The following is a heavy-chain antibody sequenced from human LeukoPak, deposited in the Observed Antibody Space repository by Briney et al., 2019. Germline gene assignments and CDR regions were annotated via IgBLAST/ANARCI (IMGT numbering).Heavy chain of an antibody. CDR1: GYTFTSYG. CDR3: ARDSSIAARGWFDP. J-gene: IGHJ5*02. CDR2: ISTYNGNT. D-gene: IGHD6-6*01. Sequence: ASVKVSCKASGYTFTSYGISWVRQAPGQGLEWMGWISTYNGNTNYAQKLQGRVTMTTGTSTSTAYMDLRSLRSDDTAVYYCARDSSIAARGWFDPWGQGTLVTVSS. V-gene: IGHV1-18*01.